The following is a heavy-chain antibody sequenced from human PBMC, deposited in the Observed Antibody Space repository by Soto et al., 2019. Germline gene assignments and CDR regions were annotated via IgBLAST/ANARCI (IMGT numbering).Heavy chain of an antibody. CDR3: ARTQNYYDSSACFDP. Sequence: PSETLSLTCTVSGGSISSGDYSWSWIRQPPGKGLEWIGYIYYSGNTYYNPSLKSRLTISVDTSKNQFSLKLNSVTAADTAVYYCARTQNYYDSSACFDPWGQGTLVTVSS. J-gene: IGHJ5*02. CDR1: GGSISSGDYS. D-gene: IGHD3-22*01. CDR2: IYYSGNT. V-gene: IGHV4-30-4*01.